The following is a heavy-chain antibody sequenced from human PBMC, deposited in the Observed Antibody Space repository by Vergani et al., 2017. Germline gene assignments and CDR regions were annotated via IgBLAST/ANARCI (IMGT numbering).Heavy chain of an antibody. D-gene: IGHD1-26*01. CDR3: ARDSGNSGDNNFDY. CDR2: ISVYTGET. J-gene: IGHJ4*02. CDR1: GYTFRNYG. Sequence: QVQLVQSGAEVKKPGASVKVSCKSSGYTFRNYGISWVRPAPGEGLEWLGWISVYTGETKFAQTFQGRVTLTRDTSTDTAYMEMGSLRSDDTAVYYCARDSGNSGDNNFDYWGQGTLVTVSS. V-gene: IGHV1-18*04.